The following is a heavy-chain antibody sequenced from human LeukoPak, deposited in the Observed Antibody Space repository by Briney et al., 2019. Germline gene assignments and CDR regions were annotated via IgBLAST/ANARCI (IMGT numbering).Heavy chain of an antibody. D-gene: IGHD6-13*01. Sequence: SVKVSCKASGGTFSSYAISWVRQAPGQELEWMGRIIPIFGTANYAQKFQGRVTITTDESTSTAYMELSSLRSEDTAVYYCALTVSSSWYGYFQHWGQGTLVTVSS. CDR2: IIPIFGTA. CDR3: ALTVSSSWYGYFQH. V-gene: IGHV1-69*05. CDR1: GGTFSSYA. J-gene: IGHJ1*01.